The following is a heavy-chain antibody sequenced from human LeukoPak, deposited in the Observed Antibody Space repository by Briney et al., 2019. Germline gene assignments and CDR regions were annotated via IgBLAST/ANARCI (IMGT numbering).Heavy chain of an antibody. CDR3: VRDGGIQLRGIAVAGISGDY. Sequence: GGSLRLSCAASGFTFSSYEMNWVRQAPGKGLEWVSYISSSGSTIYYADSVKGRFTISRDNAKNSLYLQMNSLRAGDTAVYYCVRDGGIQLRGIAVAGISGDYWGQGTLVTVSS. V-gene: IGHV3-48*03. J-gene: IGHJ4*02. D-gene: IGHD6-19*01. CDR2: ISSSGSTI. CDR1: GFTFSSYE.